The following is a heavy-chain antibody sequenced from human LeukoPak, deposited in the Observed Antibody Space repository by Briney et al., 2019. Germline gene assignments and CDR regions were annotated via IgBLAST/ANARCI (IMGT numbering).Heavy chain of an antibody. J-gene: IGHJ3*02. V-gene: IGHV3-64*02. CDR3: ARELGGTKTGGFDI. CDR2: IVADGAHT. Sequence: PGGSLRLSCAASGLIFRYHDMHWARQAPGKGLEFVSSIVADGAHTFYADSLKGRFTISRDNFQSTMYLQMDGLRPEDSAVYYCARELGGTKTGGFDIWGQGTVVTVSS. D-gene: IGHD1-14*01. CDR1: GLIFRYHD.